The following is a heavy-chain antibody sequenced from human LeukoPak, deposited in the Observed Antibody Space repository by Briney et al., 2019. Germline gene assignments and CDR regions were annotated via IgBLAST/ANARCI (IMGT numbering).Heavy chain of an antibody. CDR3: ARRLTQYDCFDP. J-gene: IGHJ5*02. D-gene: IGHD2-2*01. Sequence: SQTLSLTCALSGDSVSSNNAAWNWVRQSPSRGLEWLGRTYYRSHWVYDYAGSVKGRITVNPDTSKNQFSLHLNSVTPEDTAVYYCARRLTQYDCFDPWGQGILVTVSS. V-gene: IGHV6-1*01. CDR1: GDSVSSNNAA. CDR2: TYYRSHWVY.